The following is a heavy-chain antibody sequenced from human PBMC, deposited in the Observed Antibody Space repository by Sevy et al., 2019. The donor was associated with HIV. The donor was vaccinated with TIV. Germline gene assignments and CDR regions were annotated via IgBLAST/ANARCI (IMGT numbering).Heavy chain of an antibody. CDR2: IGGRGRSSTI. D-gene: IGHD3-16*01. CDR3: ARDHNWAFDY. J-gene: IGHJ4*02. V-gene: IGHV3-48*01. CDR1: GFMFSDYS. Sequence: GGSLRLSCAASGFMFSDYSMNWVRQAPGKGLEWVSYIGGRGRSSTIYNADYVDSQFTISRYNAKDSLYLQMNSLRAEDTAVYYCARDHNWAFDYWGQGSLVTVSS.